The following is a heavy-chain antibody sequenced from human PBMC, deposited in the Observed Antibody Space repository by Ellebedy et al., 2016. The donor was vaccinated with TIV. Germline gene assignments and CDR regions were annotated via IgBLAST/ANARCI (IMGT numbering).Heavy chain of an antibody. J-gene: IGHJ4*02. Sequence: GESLKISXAASGFSFTTYAMGWVRQAPGKGLEWVASLGASGHNTHYADSVKGRFTISRDNSKNTLYLQMNSLRAEDTAVYYCAKDPGGLTTMITPDWGQGTLVTVSS. CDR3: AKDPGGLTTMITPD. CDR2: LGASGHNT. D-gene: IGHD4-17*01. CDR1: GFSFTTYA. V-gene: IGHV3-23*01.